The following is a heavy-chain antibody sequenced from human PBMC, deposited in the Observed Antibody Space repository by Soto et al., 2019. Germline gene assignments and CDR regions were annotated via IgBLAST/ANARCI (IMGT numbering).Heavy chain of an antibody. CDR3: ARDILAVPAARGYGMDV. J-gene: IGHJ6*02. D-gene: IGHD2-2*01. CDR2: INPNSGGT. CDR1: GYTFTGYY. Sequence: ASVKVSCKASGYTFTGYYMHWVRQAPGQGLEWMGWINPNSGGTNYAQKFQGRVTMTRDTSISTAYMELSRLRSDDTAVYYCARDILAVPAARGYGMDVWGQGTTVTVSS. V-gene: IGHV1-2*02.